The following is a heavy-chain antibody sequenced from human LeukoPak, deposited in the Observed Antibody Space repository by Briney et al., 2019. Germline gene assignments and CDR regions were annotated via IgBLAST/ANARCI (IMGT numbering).Heavy chain of an antibody. D-gene: IGHD2-2*01. CDR3: ARRQGCSSTSCPPDY. J-gene: IGHJ4*02. Sequence: RGESLRISCKGSGYIFTSYWISWVRQMPGKGLEWMGRIDPSDSYTNYSPSFQGHVTISADKSISTAYLQWSSLKASDTAMYYCARRQGCSSTSCPPDYWGQGTLVTVSS. CDR1: GYIFTSYW. V-gene: IGHV5-10-1*01. CDR2: IDPSDSYT.